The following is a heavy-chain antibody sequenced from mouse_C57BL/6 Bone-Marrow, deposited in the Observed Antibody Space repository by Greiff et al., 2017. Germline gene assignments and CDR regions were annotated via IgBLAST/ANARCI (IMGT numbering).Heavy chain of an antibody. CDR1: GYTFTNYG. V-gene: IGHV1-63*01. CDR2: IYPGGGYN. Sequence: VQLQQSGAELVRPGTSVTMSCKASGYTFTNYGVGWAKQRPGHGLEWIGDIYPGGGYNNYNAKITGKSTLTADKSTSTAYMQFHSLTSVDSAIYYCARWNYDYPNAIDYWGQGTSVTVSS. J-gene: IGHJ4*01. CDR3: ARWNYDYPNAIDY. D-gene: IGHD2-4*01.